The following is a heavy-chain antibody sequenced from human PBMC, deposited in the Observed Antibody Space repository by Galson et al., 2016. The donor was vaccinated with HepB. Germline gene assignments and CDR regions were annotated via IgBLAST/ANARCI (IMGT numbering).Heavy chain of an antibody. CDR3: TTAFNWNYGSYYYYYYGMDV. D-gene: IGHD1-7*01. CDR1: GFIFTTYW. Sequence: SLRLSCAASGFIFTTYWMDWVRQAPGKGLEWVGHIKSKTDGGTTDYAAPVKGRLSISRDDSKNTLYLQMNSLKTEDTAVYYCTTAFNWNYGSYYYYYYGMDVRGKGTTVTVSS. J-gene: IGHJ6*04. CDR2: IKSKTDGGTT. V-gene: IGHV3-15*01.